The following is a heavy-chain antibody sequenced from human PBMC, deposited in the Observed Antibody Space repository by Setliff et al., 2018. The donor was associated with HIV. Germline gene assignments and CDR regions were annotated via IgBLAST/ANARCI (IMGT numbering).Heavy chain of an antibody. Sequence: SETLSLTCTVSGGSISSGGYYWSWIRQHPGKGLEWIGYISYSGSTYYNPSLKSRVTISVDTSKNQFSLKLSSVTAADTAVYYCARDREIVGATNYYYMDVWAKGTTVTVSS. CDR1: GGSISSGGYY. CDR2: ISYSGST. V-gene: IGHV4-31*03. CDR3: ARDREIVGATNYYYMDV. J-gene: IGHJ6*03. D-gene: IGHD1-26*01.